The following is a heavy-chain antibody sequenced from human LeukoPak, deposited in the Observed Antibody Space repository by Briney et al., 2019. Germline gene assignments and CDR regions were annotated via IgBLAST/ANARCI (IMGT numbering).Heavy chain of an antibody. CDR2: ISNDGSTK. Sequence: PGGSLRLSCAASGFTFSSYGMHWVRQAPGKGLEWVAVISNDGSTKYYADSVKGRFTISRDNSKNTLYLQMNSLRAEDTAVYKCAKDEVVPGYYYTDVWGRGTTVTISS. V-gene: IGHV3-30*18. CDR1: GFTFSSYG. CDR3: AKDEVVPGYYYTDV. D-gene: IGHD2-2*01. J-gene: IGHJ6*03.